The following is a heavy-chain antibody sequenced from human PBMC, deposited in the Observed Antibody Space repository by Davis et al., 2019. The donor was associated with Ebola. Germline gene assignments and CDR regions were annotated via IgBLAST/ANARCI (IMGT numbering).Heavy chain of an antibody. CDR2: INHSGST. CDR1: GGSFSGYY. V-gene: IGHV4-34*01. Sequence: MPSETLSLTCSVYGGSFSGYYWSWIRQPPGKGLEWIGEINHSGSTNYNPSLKSRVTISVDTSMNQFSLKLSSVTAADTAVYYCARGYSNWFDPWGQGTLVTVSS. J-gene: IGHJ5*02. CDR3: ARGYSNWFDP. D-gene: IGHD1-26*01.